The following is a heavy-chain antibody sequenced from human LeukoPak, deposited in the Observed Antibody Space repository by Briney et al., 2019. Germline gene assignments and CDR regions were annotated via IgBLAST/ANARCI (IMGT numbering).Heavy chain of an antibody. CDR3: AKAGAGSWRNDYYYMDV. J-gene: IGHJ6*03. Sequence: GGSLRLSCAASGFTFSSYAMSWVRQAPGKGLEWVSAISGSGGSTYYADSVKGRFTISRDNSKNTLYLQMNSLRAEDTAVYYCAKAGAGSWRNDYYYMDVWGKGTTVTVSS. V-gene: IGHV3-23*01. CDR1: GFTFSSYA. D-gene: IGHD1-1*01. CDR2: ISGSGGST.